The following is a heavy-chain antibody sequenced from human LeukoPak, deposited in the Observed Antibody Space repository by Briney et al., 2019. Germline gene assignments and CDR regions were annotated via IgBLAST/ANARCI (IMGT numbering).Heavy chain of an antibody. J-gene: IGHJ4*02. V-gene: IGHV3-48*03. CDR1: GFTFSSYE. Sequence: RGSLRLSCAASGFTFSSYEMNWVRQAPGKGLEWVSYISSSGTTIYYADSVKGRFTISRDNAKNSLYLQMNSLRAEDTAVYYCARDPGIAVPLYYFDYWGQGTLVTVSS. D-gene: IGHD6-19*01. CDR2: ISSSGTTI. CDR3: ARDPGIAVPLYYFDY.